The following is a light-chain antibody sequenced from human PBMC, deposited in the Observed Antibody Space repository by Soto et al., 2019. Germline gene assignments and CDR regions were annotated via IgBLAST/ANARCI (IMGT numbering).Light chain of an antibody. CDR3: FSYTSSGTYV. CDR2: EVS. CDR1: SSDVGNYKY. Sequence: LAQPASVSGFRGQSITISCTGTSSDVGNYKYVSWYQQHPGKAPKLMIYEVSNRPSGVSNRFSGSKSGNTASLTISGLQAEDETDYYCFSYTSSGTYVFGTGTKV. V-gene: IGLV2-14*01. J-gene: IGLJ1*01.